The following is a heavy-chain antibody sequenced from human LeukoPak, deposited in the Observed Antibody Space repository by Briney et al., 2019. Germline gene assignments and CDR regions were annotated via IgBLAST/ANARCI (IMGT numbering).Heavy chain of an antibody. Sequence: QAGGSPRLSCAASGFTFSSYEMNWVRQAPGKGLEWISYISSSGSTIYYADSVKGRFTISRDNAQNSLYLQMNNLRAEDTAVYYCARENAWGYFDFWGQGSLVTVSS. D-gene: IGHD7-27*01. V-gene: IGHV3-48*03. CDR2: ISSSGSTI. CDR1: GFTFSSYE. CDR3: ARENAWGYFDF. J-gene: IGHJ4*02.